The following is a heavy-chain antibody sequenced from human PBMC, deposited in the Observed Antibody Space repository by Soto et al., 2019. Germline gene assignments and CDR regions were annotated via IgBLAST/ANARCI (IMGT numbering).Heavy chain of an antibody. J-gene: IGHJ4*02. CDR3: ARGRYYYDSRDFDY. D-gene: IGHD3-22*01. Sequence: QVQLQESGPGLVKTSQTLSLTCTVSGGSISSGGYYWSWIRQHPGKGLEWIGYIYYSGSTYYNPSLKSRVIMSVDTSKNQFSLKLNSVTAADTAVYYCARGRYYYDSRDFDYWGQGTLVTVSS. CDR2: IYYSGST. CDR1: GGSISSGGYY. V-gene: IGHV4-31*03.